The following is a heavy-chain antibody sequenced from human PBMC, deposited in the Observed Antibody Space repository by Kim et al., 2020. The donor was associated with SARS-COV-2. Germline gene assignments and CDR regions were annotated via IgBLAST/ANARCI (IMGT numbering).Heavy chain of an antibody. CDR1: AYTFTTYA. CDR2: INCGTGNT. CDR3: PREGGNSGGTQDVLDV. V-gene: IGHV1-3*01. D-gene: IGHD3-10*01. J-gene: IGHJ6*02. Sequence: ASVKVSCKASAYTFTTYAMHWVRQAPGQRLEWMGWINCGTGNTKYSQKFQGRVTITRDTSAPSFYMELSSLRSDAPPVYYCPREGGNSGGTQDVLDVWGQ.